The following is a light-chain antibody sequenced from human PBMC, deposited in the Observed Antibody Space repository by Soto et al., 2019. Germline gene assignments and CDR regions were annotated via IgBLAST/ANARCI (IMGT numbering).Light chain of an antibody. CDR1: SSEVGGYNY. J-gene: IGLJ2*01. CDR3: SSYTSSSTVV. Sequence: QSALTQPASVSGSPGQSITISCTGTSSEVGGYNYVSWYQQHPGKAPKLMIYEVSNRPSGVSHRFSGSKSGNTASLTISGLQAEDEADYYCSSYTSSSTVVFGGGTKLTVL. CDR2: EVS. V-gene: IGLV2-14*01.